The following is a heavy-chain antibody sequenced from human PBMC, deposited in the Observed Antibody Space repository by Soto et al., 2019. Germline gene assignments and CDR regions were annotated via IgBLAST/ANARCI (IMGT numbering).Heavy chain of an antibody. CDR3: AKDGDGTTWYFDL. CDR2: ISYDGSNK. CDR1: GFTFSSYG. Sequence: QVQLVESGGGVVQPGRSLRLSCAASGFTFSSYGMHWVRQAPGKGLEWVAVISYDGSNKYYADSVKGRFTISRDNSKNTLYLQMNSLRAEDTAVYYCAKDGDGTTWYFDLWGRGTLVTVSS. J-gene: IGHJ2*01. V-gene: IGHV3-30*18. D-gene: IGHD1-7*01.